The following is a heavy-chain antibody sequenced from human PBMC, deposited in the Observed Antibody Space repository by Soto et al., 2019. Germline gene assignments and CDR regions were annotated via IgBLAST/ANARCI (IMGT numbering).Heavy chain of an antibody. J-gene: IGHJ6*02. Sequence: SRTLSLTCAISGDSGSSDGAAWNGIGRSPSRGLEWLGRTYYRSKWYNDYAVSVKSRVTINPDTSKNQFSLQLNSVTPEDTAVYYCARALAARRGYYYYGMDVWGQGTTVTVSS. V-gene: IGHV6-1*01. CDR1: GDSGSSDGAA. CDR2: TYYRSKWYN. D-gene: IGHD6-6*01. CDR3: ARALAARRGYYYYGMDV.